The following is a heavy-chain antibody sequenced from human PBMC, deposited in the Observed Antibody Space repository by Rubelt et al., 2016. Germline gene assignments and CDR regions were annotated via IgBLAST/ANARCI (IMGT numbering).Heavy chain of an antibody. CDR1: GFTFSSYA. Sequence: ESGGGLVQPGGSLRLSCAASGFTFSSYAMSWVRQAPGKGLEWVSAISGSGGSTYYADSVKGRFTISRDNSKNTLYLQMNSLRAEDTAVYYCARYVLRYFGESKNWFDPWGQGTLVTVSS. CDR2: ISGSGGST. D-gene: IGHD3-9*01. V-gene: IGHV3-23*01. CDR3: ARYVLRYFGESKNWFDP. J-gene: IGHJ5*02.